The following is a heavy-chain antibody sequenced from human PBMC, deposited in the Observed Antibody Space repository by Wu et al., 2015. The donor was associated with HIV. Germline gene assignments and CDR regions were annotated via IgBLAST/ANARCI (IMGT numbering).Heavy chain of an antibody. CDR3: ARATVFGIIIRFDP. J-gene: IGHJ5*02. V-gene: IGHV1-2*02. Sequence: QVQLVQSGAEVTKPGASVRVSCQTSGYTFTAHYIHWLRQAPGQGLEWMGWINPNSGATNYAQEFQGRVTLTRDMTITTVYMDLTRLESDDTAVYFCARATVFGIIIRFDPWGQGTLVTVSS. D-gene: IGHD3-10*01. CDR2: INPNSGAT. CDR1: GYTFTAHY.